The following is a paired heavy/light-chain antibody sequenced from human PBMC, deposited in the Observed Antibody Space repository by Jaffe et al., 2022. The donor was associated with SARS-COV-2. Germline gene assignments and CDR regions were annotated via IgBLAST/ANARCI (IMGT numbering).Light chain of an antibody. V-gene: IGKV3-20*01. Sequence: EIVLTQSPGTLSLSPGERATLSCRASQTVSSGYLAWYQQKPGQAPRLLIYGASSRATGIPDRFSGSGSGTDFTLTISRLEPEDFAVYSCQQYGSSPWTFGQGTKVEIK. J-gene: IGKJ1*01. CDR2: GAS. CDR1: QTVSSGY. CDR3: QQYGSSPWT.
Heavy chain of an antibody. J-gene: IGHJ2*01. D-gene: IGHD3-16*01. CDR3: ARHRPGEDWYFDL. V-gene: IGHV4-59*08. CDR1: GGSISSYF. Sequence: QVQLQESGPGLVKPSETLSLACTVSGGSISSYFWSWIRQPPGKGLEWIGYIYYTGSTNYNPSLKSRVTISVDTSRNQFSLKLTSVTAADTALYYCARHRPGEDWYFDLWGRGTLVTVSS. CDR2: IYYTGST.